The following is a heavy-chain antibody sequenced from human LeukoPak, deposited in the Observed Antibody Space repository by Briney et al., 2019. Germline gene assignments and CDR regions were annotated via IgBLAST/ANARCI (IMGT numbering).Heavy chain of an antibody. CDR3: ARDYYDSSGYYSLETWYYFDY. CDR1: GYTFTGYY. V-gene: IGHV1-2*02. Sequence: ASVKVSCKASGYTFTGYYMHWVRQAPGQGLEWTGWINPNSGGTNYAQKFQGRVTMTRDTSISTAYMELSRLRSDDTAVYYCARDYYDSSGYYSLETWYYFDYWGQGTLVTVSS. CDR2: INPNSGGT. J-gene: IGHJ4*02. D-gene: IGHD3-22*01.